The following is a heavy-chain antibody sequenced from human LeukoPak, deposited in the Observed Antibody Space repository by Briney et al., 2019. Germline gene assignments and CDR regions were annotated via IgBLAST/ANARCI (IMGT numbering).Heavy chain of an antibody. CDR2: IKQDGSEK. D-gene: IGHD6-19*01. Sequence: GGSLRLSCAASGFTFSSYWTSWVRQAPGKGLEWVANIKQDGSEKYYVDSVKGRFTISRDNAKNSLYLQMNSLRAEDTAVYYCARDLRIAVHFDYWGQGTLVTVSS. CDR3: ARDLRIAVHFDY. CDR1: GFTFSSYW. V-gene: IGHV3-7*01. J-gene: IGHJ4*02.